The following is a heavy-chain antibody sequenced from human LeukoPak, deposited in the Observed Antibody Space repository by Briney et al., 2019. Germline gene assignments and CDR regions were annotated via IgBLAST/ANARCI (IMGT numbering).Heavy chain of an antibody. J-gene: IGHJ6*03. V-gene: IGHV4-59*11. Sequence: PSETLSLTCTVSGGSISSHHWTWLRQSPVKGLEWIGDISNSGSTSYNPSLKSRVTISIDTSKNQFSLKLSSVTAADTAVYYCGRDALVGYFSYYYMDVWGKGTTVTVSS. CDR2: ISNSGST. D-gene: IGHD2-15*01. CDR3: GRDALVGYFSYYYMDV. CDR1: GGSISSHH.